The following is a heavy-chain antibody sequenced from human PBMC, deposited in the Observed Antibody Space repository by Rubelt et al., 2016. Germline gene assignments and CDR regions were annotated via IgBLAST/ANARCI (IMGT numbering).Heavy chain of an antibody. CDR3: AREITPADLD. V-gene: IGHV3-30*04. Sequence: QVQLVESGGGVVQPGRSLRLSCAASGFTFSSYAMHWVRQAPGKGLEWVAVISYDGSNKYYADSVKGRFTISRDNSKNTPYLQMNSLRAEDTAVDYCAREITPADLDWGQGTLVTVSS. J-gene: IGHJ4*02. CDR1: GFTFSSYA. CDR2: ISYDGSNK. D-gene: IGHD2-2*01.